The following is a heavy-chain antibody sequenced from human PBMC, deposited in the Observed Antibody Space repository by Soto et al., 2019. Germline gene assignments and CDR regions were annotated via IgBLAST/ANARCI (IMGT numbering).Heavy chain of an antibody. CDR1: GYTFTSYY. CDR3: AREDVAPSYYYYYGMDV. J-gene: IGHJ6*01. CDR2: INPSGGST. D-gene: IGHD2-15*01. Sequence: ASVKVSCKASGYTFTSYYMHWVRQAPGQGLEWMGIINPSGGSTSYAQKFQGRVTMTRDTSTSTVYMELSSLRSEDTAVYYCAREDVAPSYYYYYGMDVWGQGTTVTVSS. V-gene: IGHV1-46*01.